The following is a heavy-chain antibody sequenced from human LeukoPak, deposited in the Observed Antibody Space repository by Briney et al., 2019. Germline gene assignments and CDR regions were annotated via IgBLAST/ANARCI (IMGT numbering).Heavy chain of an antibody. CDR1: GFTFSSYA. J-gene: IGHJ4*02. Sequence: PGGSLRLSCAASGFTFSSYAMSWVRQAPGKGLEWVSAISGSGGSTYYADSVKGRFTISRDNSKNTLYLQMNSLRAEDTAVYYCAKDINDLSPCYDSSGYYNYWGQGTLVTVSS. D-gene: IGHD3-22*01. V-gene: IGHV3-23*01. CDR2: ISGSGGST. CDR3: AKDINDLSPCYDSSGYYNY.